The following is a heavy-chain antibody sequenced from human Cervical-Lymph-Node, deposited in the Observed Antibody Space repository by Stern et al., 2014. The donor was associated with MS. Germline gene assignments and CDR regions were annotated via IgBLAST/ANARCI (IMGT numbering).Heavy chain of an antibody. Sequence: EPGPTLVKPTQTLTLTCTFSGFSLSTSGVGVVWIRQPPGKALEGLAPISWGDDKTDTPSLKSRVTITKDTSKNQEVLIMANMDPVDTATYYCAHSGSAYYFDYWGQGTLVTVSS. J-gene: IGHJ4*02. CDR3: AHSGSAYYFDY. CDR2: ISWGDDK. D-gene: IGHD1-1*01. V-gene: IGHV2-5*02. CDR1: GFSLSTSGVG.